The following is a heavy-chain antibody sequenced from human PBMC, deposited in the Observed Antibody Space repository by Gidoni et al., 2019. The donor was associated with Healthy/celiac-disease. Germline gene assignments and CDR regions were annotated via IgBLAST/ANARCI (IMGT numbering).Heavy chain of an antibody. CDR2: INQDGTEK. J-gene: IGHJ4*02. D-gene: IGHD2-15*01. CDR3: AREGGPYCSGGSCHDY. Sequence: EVQLVESGGGLVQPGGSLRLSCAASEFTFSSYWMSWVRQAPGKGLEWVANINQDGTEKYYVDSVKGRFTISRDNAKHSLYLQMNSLRAEDTAVYYCAREGGPYCSGGSCHDYWGQGTLVTVSS. V-gene: IGHV3-7*01. CDR1: EFTFSSYW.